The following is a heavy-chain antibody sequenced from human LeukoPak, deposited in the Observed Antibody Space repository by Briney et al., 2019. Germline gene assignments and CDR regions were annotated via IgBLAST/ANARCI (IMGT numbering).Heavy chain of an antibody. D-gene: IGHD3-10*01. CDR2: IYYSGTT. Sequence: SETLSLTCTVSGGSISDSSYHWGCIRQPPGKGLEWIGSIYYSGTTYYRPSLKSRVTISVDTSKNQFSLKLTSVTAADTAVYYCAREVASSVHYWGQGTLVTVSS. CDR1: GGSISDSSYH. CDR3: AREVASSVHY. V-gene: IGHV4-39*01. J-gene: IGHJ4*02.